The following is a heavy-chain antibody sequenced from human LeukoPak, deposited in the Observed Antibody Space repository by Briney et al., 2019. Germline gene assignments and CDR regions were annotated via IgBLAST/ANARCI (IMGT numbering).Heavy chain of an antibody. Sequence: PGGSLRLSCEASGFTFSSYWMHWVRQAPGKGLVWVSRINSDGSSTIYADSVEGRFSISRDNAKNTLFLQMNSLRAEDTAVYYCARDGYGSGSYYPDYWGQGTLVTVSS. CDR2: INSDGSST. D-gene: IGHD3-10*01. CDR1: GFTFSSYW. V-gene: IGHV3-74*01. CDR3: ARDGYGSGSYYPDY. J-gene: IGHJ4*02.